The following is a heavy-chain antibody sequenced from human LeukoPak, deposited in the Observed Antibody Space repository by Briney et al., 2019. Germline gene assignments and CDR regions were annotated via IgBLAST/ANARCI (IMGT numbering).Heavy chain of an antibody. CDR1: GGSISSSRYY. CDR3: AKVAATVQSSFDY. J-gene: IGHJ4*02. Sequence: PSETLSLTCTVSGGSISSSRYYWGWIRQPPGKGLEWIGSIYYSGSTYYNPSLKSRVTISVDTSKNQFSLKLSSVTAADTAVYYCAKVAATVQSSFDYWGQGTLVTVSS. V-gene: IGHV4-39*01. CDR2: IYYSGST. D-gene: IGHD2-15*01.